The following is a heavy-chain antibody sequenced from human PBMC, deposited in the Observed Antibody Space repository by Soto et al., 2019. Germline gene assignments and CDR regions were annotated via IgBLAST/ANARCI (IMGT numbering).Heavy chain of an antibody. V-gene: IGHV1-69*01. CDR2: IIPIFGTA. D-gene: IGHD6-25*01. J-gene: IGHJ4*02. Sequence: QVQLVQSGAEVKKPGSSVKVSCKASGGTFSSYAISWVRQAPGQGLEWMGGIIPIFGTANYAQKFHGRVTITADESMSTAYRELSSLRSEETAVYYCERDDSRGYNLDYWVQGTLVTASS. CDR1: GGTFSSYA. CDR3: ERDDSRGYNLDY.